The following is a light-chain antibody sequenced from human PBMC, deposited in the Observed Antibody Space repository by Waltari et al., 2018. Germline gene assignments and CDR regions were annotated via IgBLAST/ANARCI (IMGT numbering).Light chain of an antibody. CDR1: SSDVGRYGL. V-gene: IGLV2-23*02. J-gene: IGLJ3*02. CDR3: CSFAGSATFWV. Sequence: QSALTRPASVSGSPGQSISISCTGTSSDVGRYGLVSWYQQHPGQAPRLLIYEASKRPSGVSDRFSASKSATTASLTISGLQAEDEADYFCCSFAGSATFWVFGGGTTLTVL. CDR2: EAS.